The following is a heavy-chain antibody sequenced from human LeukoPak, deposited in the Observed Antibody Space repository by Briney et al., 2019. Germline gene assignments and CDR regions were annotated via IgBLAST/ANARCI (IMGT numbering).Heavy chain of an antibody. CDR1: GFTFTSYG. CDR2: ISGNGGST. D-gene: IGHD6-13*01. Sequence: GGPLRLSCAASGFTFTSYGMSWVRQAPGKGLEWVSAISGNGGSTYYADSVKGRFTISRDNSKNTLYLQMNSLRAEDTAVYYCAKMFGPAVGTGVSDYWGQGTLVTVSS. J-gene: IGHJ4*02. V-gene: IGHV3-23*01. CDR3: AKMFGPAVGTGVSDY.